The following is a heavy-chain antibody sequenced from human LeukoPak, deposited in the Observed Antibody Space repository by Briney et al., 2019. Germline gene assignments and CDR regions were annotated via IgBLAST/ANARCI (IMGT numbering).Heavy chain of an antibody. Sequence: GGSLRLSCAASGFTFSSYDMHWFRQTTGKGLEWVSGIGTAGATYYPGSVKGRFTISRENAKNSLYLQMNSLRADDTAVYYCARFAAGGSYYYYMDVWGKGTTVTVSS. V-gene: IGHV3-13*01. CDR1: GFTFSSYD. CDR2: IGTAGAT. D-gene: IGHD6-25*01. CDR3: ARFAAGGSYYYYMDV. J-gene: IGHJ6*03.